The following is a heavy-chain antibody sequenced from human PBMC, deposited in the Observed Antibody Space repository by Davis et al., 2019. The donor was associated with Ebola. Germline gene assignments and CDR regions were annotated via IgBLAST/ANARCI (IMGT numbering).Heavy chain of an antibody. CDR3: ARDRSSSWYEYYYYYGMDV. Sequence: HTGESLKISCAASGFTFSSYWMHWVRQAPGKGLVWVSRINSDGSSTSYADSVKGRFTISRDNAKNTLYLQMNSLRAEDTAVYYCARDRSSSWYEYYYYYGMDVWGQGTTVTVSS. CDR2: INSDGSST. CDR1: GFTFSSYW. J-gene: IGHJ6*02. D-gene: IGHD6-13*01. V-gene: IGHV3-74*01.